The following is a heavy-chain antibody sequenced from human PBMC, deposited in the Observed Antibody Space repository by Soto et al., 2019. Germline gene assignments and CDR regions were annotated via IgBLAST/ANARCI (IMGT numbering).Heavy chain of an antibody. V-gene: IGHV3-48*01. J-gene: IGHJ4*02. D-gene: IGHD2-8*02. CDR3: ARSGYFDY. CDR2: ISSTGNTI. CDR1: GFTFSTYS. Sequence: EVQVVESGGGLVQPGGSLRLSCAASGFTFSTYSMNWVRQAPGTGLEWVSYISSTGNTIYYPASVKGRFTMSRDTAKKSLYLQMTSLRSEDTAVYYCARSGYFDYWGQGTLVTVSS.